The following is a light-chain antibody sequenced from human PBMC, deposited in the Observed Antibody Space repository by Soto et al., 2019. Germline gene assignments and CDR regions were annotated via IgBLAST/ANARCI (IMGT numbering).Light chain of an antibody. CDR3: QQYGSSSWT. CDR2: GAS. V-gene: IGKV3-20*01. J-gene: IGKJ1*01. CDR1: QSVSSSY. Sequence: EIVLPQSPGTLSLSPGERATLSCRASQSVSSSYLAWYQQKAGRAPRLLIYGASSRATGIPDRFSGSESGTDFTLTISRLEPEDFAVYYCQQYGSSSWTFGQGTKVDI.